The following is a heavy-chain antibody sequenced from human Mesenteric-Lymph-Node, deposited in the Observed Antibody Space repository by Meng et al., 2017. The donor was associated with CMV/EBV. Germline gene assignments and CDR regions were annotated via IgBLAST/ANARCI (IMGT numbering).Heavy chain of an antibody. D-gene: IGHD3-3*01. V-gene: IGHV3-74*01. Sequence: GESLKISCAASGFTFSSYWMHWVRQAPGKGLVWVSRINSDGSSTSYADSVKGRFTISRDNAKNTLYLQMNSLRAEDTAVYYCARDREYDFWSGYYSYYYYGMDVWGQGTTVTVSS. CDR3: ARDREYDFWSGYYSYYYYGMDV. J-gene: IGHJ6*02. CDR1: GFTFSSYW. CDR2: INSDGSST.